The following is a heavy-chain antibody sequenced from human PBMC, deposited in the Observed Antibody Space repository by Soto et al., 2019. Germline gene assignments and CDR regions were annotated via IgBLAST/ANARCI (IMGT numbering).Heavy chain of an antibody. V-gene: IGHV3-30-3*01. CDR1: GFTFSSYA. Sequence: QVQLVESGGGVVQPGRSLRLSCAASGFTFSSYAMHWVRQAPGKGLEWVAVISYDGSNKYYADSVKGRFTISRDNSKNTLYLQMNSLRAEDTAVYYCARDILAYWGQGTLVTVSS. CDR2: ISYDGSNK. J-gene: IGHJ4*02. CDR3: ARDILAY.